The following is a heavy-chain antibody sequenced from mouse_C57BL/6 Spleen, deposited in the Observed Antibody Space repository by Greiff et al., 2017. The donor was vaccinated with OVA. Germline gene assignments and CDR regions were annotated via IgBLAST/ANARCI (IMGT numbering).Heavy chain of an antibody. D-gene: IGHD1-1*01. Sequence: EVQLQESGPGLVKPSQSLSLTCSVTGYSITSGYYWNWIRQFPGNKLEWMGYISYDGSNNYNPSLKNRISITRDTSKNQFFLKLNSVTTEDTATYYCAREPDYYGSSYVGFDYWGQGTTLTVSS. CDR1: GYSITSGYY. CDR2: ISYDGSN. V-gene: IGHV3-6*01. CDR3: AREPDYYGSSYVGFDY. J-gene: IGHJ2*01.